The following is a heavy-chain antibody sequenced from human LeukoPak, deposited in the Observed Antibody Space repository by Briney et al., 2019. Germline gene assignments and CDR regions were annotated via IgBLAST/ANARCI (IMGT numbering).Heavy chain of an antibody. J-gene: IGHJ4*02. CDR2: ISTISSVI. Sequence: PEGPLNPPCEAPGFPFSSYERNWSAQAPGKGLKWVSYISTISSVIYYADSVKGRFTISRDNAKNALYLEMNSLRAEDTAVYHCARSHIIVQALDYWGQGTLVTVSS. V-gene: IGHV3-48*03. D-gene: IGHD3-16*02. CDR1: GFPFSSY. CDR3: ARSHIIVQALDY.